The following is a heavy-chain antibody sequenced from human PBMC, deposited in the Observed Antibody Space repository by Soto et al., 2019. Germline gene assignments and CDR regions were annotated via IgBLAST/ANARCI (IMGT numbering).Heavy chain of an antibody. V-gene: IGHV3-21*01. CDR2: ISSSSSYI. J-gene: IGHJ6*02. D-gene: IGHD2-2*01. Sequence: GGSLRLSCAASGFTFSSYSMNWVRQAPGKGLEWVSSISSSSSYIYYADSVKGRFTISRDNAKNSLYLQMNSLRAEDTAVYYCARGYCSSTSCYENYYYGMDVWGQGTTVTVSS. CDR3: ARGYCSSTSCYENYYYGMDV. CDR1: GFTFSSYS.